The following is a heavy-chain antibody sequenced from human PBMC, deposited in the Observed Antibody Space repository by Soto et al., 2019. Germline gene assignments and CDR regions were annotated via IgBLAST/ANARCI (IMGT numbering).Heavy chain of an antibody. CDR1: GFIFSNYA. CDR3: AEDPSTGAEY. D-gene: IGHD4-17*01. CDR2: ISSSGNGI. Sequence: HPGGSLRLSCAASGFIFSNYAMSWVRQAPGKALEWVSIISSSGNGIHYADSVKGRFTISRDNSKNTLYLQMNGLRVEDTAVYYCAEDPSTGAEYWGQGTLVTVSS. J-gene: IGHJ4*02. V-gene: IGHV3-23*01.